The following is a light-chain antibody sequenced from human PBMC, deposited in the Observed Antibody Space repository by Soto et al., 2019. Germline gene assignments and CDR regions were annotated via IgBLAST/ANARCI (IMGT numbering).Light chain of an antibody. Sequence: IQFTQSPSSLSASVGDRVTITCRASQGITTYLAWYQQKPGRAPKLLISAASTLQSGVPSRFSGSGSGTDFTLTISSLQPEDFATYYCQQFNGYPLTFGGGTKVDIK. CDR3: QQFNGYPLT. V-gene: IGKV1-9*01. J-gene: IGKJ4*01. CDR1: QGITTY. CDR2: AAS.